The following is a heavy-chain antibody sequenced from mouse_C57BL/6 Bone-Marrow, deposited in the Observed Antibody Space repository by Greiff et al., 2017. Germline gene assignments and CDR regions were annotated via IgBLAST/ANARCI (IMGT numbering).Heavy chain of an antibody. CDR1: GYTFTSYW. CDR3: ARYPFTTVGGYFDV. J-gene: IGHJ1*03. V-gene: IGHV1-52*01. D-gene: IGHD1-1*01. Sequence: QVQLQQPGAELVRPGSSVKLSCKASGYTFTSYWMHWVKQRPIQGLEWIGNIDPSDSETHYNQKFKDKATLTVDKSSSTAYMQLSSLTSEDSAVYYCARYPFTTVGGYFDVWGTGTTVTVSS. CDR2: IDPSDSET.